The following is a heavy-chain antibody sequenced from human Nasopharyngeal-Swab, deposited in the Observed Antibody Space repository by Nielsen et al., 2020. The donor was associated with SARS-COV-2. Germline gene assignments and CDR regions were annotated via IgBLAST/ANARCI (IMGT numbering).Heavy chain of an antibody. CDR3: ARGGQGTYYYDSSGYYGEYYFDY. D-gene: IGHD3-22*01. J-gene: IGHJ4*02. CDR2: ISSSSSTI. CDR1: GFTFSTYW. Sequence: ESLKISCAASGFTFSTYWMNWVRQAPGKGLEWVSHISSSSSTIYYADSVKGRFTITRDNAKNSLYLQMDSLRAEDTAVYYCARGGQGTYYYDSSGYYGEYYFDYWGQGTLVTVSS. V-gene: IGHV3-48*01.